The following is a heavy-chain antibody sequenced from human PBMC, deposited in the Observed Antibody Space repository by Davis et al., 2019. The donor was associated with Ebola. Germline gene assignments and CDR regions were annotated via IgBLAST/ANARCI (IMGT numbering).Heavy chain of an antibody. CDR1: GFTFSSYY. Sequence: GGSLRLSCAASGFTFSSYYMNWVRQAPGKGLEWVSSISSSSTYRYYVDSVKGRFTISRDNAKNSLYLQMNSLRAEDTAVYYCARGDEKQFYYYGMDVWGQGTTVTVSS. CDR3: ARGDEKQFYYYGMDV. J-gene: IGHJ6*02. D-gene: IGHD4-11*01. V-gene: IGHV3-21*06. CDR2: ISSSSTYR.